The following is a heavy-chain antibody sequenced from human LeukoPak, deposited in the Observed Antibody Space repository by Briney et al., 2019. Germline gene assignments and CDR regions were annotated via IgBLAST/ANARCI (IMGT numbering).Heavy chain of an antibody. CDR1: GYTFNDYY. CDR3: AKPRAGDRDAFDI. V-gene: IGHV1-2*02. D-gene: IGHD2-21*02. CDR2: INPNSAGT. Sequence: ASVKVSCKASGYTFNDYYMHWMRQAPGQGLEWMGWINPNSAGTKYVQQFQGRVTMTRDTSISTAYMELTSLRSDDTAIYYCAKPRAGDRDAFDIWGQGTMVIVSS. J-gene: IGHJ3*02.